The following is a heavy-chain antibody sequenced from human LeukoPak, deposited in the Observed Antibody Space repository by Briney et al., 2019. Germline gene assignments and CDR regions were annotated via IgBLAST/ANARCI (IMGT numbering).Heavy chain of an antibody. CDR3: ARGSASGIYPIDY. CDR2: INHLRRT. D-gene: IGHD6-19*01. V-gene: IGHV4-34*01. J-gene: IGHJ4*02. Sequence: SETLSLTCAVSGGSFSVYYWSWIRQPPGKGLDWIGEINHLRRTNYNPSLKSRVIISIDTSKKEVSLKMTSVTAADTAIYYCARGSASGIYPIDYWGQGTLVTVSS. CDR1: GGSFSVYY.